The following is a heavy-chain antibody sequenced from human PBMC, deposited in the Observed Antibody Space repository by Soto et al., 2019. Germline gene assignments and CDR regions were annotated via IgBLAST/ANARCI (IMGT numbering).Heavy chain of an antibody. CDR1: GFTFSSYR. Sequence: GGSLRLSCAASGFTFSSYRMNWVRQAPGKGLEWVSYISSSSTLYYADSVKGRFTISRANAKNSLYLQMNSLRDEDTAVYYCARERSRWGVTMKEDAFDIWGQGTMVTVSS. D-gene: IGHD4-17*01. CDR2: ISSSSTL. J-gene: IGHJ3*02. V-gene: IGHV3-48*02. CDR3: ARERSRWGVTMKEDAFDI.